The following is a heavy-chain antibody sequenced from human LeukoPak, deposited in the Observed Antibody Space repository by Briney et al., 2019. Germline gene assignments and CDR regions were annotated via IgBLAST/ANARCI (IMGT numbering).Heavy chain of an antibody. D-gene: IGHD2-2*01. CDR1: GFIFSDHW. CDR3: ARDGGGIVVVPAAVYFDY. CDR2: INERGSET. J-gene: IGHJ4*02. Sequence: GGSLRLSCAASGFIFSDHWMTWVRQAPGKGLEWVANINERGSETYYADYVEGRFTISRVNTKKSLFLQMNSLRAEDTAVYYCARDGGGIVVVPAAVYFDYWGQGTLVTVSS. V-gene: IGHV3-7*01.